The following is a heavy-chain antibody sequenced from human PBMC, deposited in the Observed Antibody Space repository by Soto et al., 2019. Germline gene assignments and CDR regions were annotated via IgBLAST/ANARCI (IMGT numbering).Heavy chain of an antibody. CDR1: GFTFSNYE. CDR3: ARREYGSRWPNVYMDV. V-gene: IGHV3-64*01. D-gene: IGHD6-13*01. J-gene: IGHJ6*03. Sequence: EAQLVESRGGLVQPGGSLRLSCAASGFTFSNYEMHWVRQAPGKGLEYVSGISNNGAHTDYAKSVKGRFTISRDNSENTLYLQMGSLRAEDMALYYCARREYGSRWPNVYMDVWGKGTTVTVSS. CDR2: ISNNGAHT.